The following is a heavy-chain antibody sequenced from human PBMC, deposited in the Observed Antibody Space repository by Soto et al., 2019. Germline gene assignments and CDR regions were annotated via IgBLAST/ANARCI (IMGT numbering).Heavy chain of an antibody. D-gene: IGHD6-13*01. CDR1: GYPLTSYY. Sequence: AASVKVSCKAPGYPLTSYYMHWVRKAPGQRLEWMGWINPYSGGTNSAEKFQGRVTMARDTSLSTAYMELSSLRSDDTAVYYCASDRTFAASSFDYWGQGTLVTVSS. CDR2: INPYSGGT. V-gene: IGHV1-2*02. J-gene: IGHJ4*02. CDR3: ASDRTFAASSFDY.